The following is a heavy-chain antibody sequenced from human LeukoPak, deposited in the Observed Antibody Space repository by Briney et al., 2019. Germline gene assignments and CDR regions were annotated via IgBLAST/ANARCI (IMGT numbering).Heavy chain of an antibody. Sequence: PGGSLRLSCAASGFTFSSYWMHWVRQAPGKGLVWVSRINSDGSSTSYADSVKGRFTISRDNAKNSLYLQMNSLRAEDTALYYCAKLIAVAGTDYWGQGTLVTVSS. CDR3: AKLIAVAGTDY. CDR2: INSDGSST. V-gene: IGHV3-74*01. CDR1: GFTFSSYW. J-gene: IGHJ4*02. D-gene: IGHD6-19*01.